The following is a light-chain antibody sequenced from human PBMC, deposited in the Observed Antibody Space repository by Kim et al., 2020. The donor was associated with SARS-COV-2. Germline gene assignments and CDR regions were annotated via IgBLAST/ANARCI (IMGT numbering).Light chain of an antibody. CDR3: QKYNSAPWT. CDR1: QDIANS. Sequence: ASIGDRVTITCRASQDIANSLAWYQQKPGKVPQVLIYAASTLQSGVPSRFSGSGSGTEFTLTIDSLQTEDVATYYCQKYNSAPWTFGQGTKVDIK. CDR2: AAS. J-gene: IGKJ1*01. V-gene: IGKV1-27*01.